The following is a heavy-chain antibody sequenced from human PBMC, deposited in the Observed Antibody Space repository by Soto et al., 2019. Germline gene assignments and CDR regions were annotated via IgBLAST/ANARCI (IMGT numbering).Heavy chain of an antibody. Sequence: ASVKVSCKASGYTFTTYDINWVRQATGQGLEWMGWMNPNSGNTGYAQKFQGRVTMTRNTSISTAYMELSSLRFEDTAVYYCSYSYGEGGFDIWGQGTMVTVSS. CDR1: GYTFTTYD. CDR2: MNPNSGNT. D-gene: IGHD5-18*01. CDR3: SYSYGEGGFDI. J-gene: IGHJ3*02. V-gene: IGHV1-8*01.